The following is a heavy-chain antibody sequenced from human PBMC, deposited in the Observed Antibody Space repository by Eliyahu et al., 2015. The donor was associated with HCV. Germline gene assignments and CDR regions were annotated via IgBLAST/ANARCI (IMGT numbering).Heavy chain of an antibody. Sequence: EVQLVESGGGLVKPGRSLRLSCTASGFTFGDYAMSWFRQAPGKGLEWVGFIRSKAYSGTTEYAASVKGRFTISRDDSKSIAYLQMNSLKTEDTAVYYCTRRHTPYSSGWYQVPFDIWGQGTMVTVSS. CDR3: TRRHTPYSSGWYQVPFDI. CDR1: GFTFGDYA. V-gene: IGHV3-49*05. CDR2: IRSKAYSGTT. D-gene: IGHD6-19*01. J-gene: IGHJ3*02.